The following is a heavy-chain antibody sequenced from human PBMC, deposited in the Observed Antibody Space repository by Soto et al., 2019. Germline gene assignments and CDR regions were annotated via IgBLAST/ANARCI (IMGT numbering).Heavy chain of an antibody. Sequence: QLQLQESGPGRVKPSETLSLTCAVSGDSISSSNYYWGWIRQPPGKGLEWIGSINYSGNTYYNPSLKSRVTISLDTSKNQFSLNLRSVNAADTAVYYCARPGPAGAGGSCYFDYWGQGTLVTVSS. CDR2: INYSGNT. CDR1: GDSISSSNYY. D-gene: IGHD2-15*01. CDR3: ARPGPAGAGGSCYFDY. J-gene: IGHJ4*02. V-gene: IGHV4-39*01.